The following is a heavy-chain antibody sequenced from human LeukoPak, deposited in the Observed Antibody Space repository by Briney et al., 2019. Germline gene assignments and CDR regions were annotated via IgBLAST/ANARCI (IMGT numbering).Heavy chain of an antibody. CDR1: GYTFTSYD. J-gene: IGHJ6*03. CDR3: ARASEDYDFWSGLRYYYYHMDV. Sequence: ASVKVSCKASGYTFTSYDINWVRQATGQGLEWMGWMNPNSGNTGYAQKFQVRVTITRNTSISTAYMELSSLRSEDPAVYYCARASEDYDFWSGLRYYYYHMDVWGKGTTVTVSS. V-gene: IGHV1-8*03. CDR2: MNPNSGNT. D-gene: IGHD3-3*01.